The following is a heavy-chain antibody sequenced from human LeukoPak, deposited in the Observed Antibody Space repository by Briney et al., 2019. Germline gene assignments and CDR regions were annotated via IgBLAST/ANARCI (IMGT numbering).Heavy chain of an antibody. CDR2: ISGSGGSI. CDR1: GFTFSSYA. J-gene: IGHJ1*01. Sequence: GGSLRLSCAASGFTFSSYAMSWVRRAPGKRLEWVSAISGSGGSIYYADSVEGRFTISRDNPKNTLYLQMNSLRAEDTAVYYCAKVYYYLQHWGQGTLVTVSS. V-gene: IGHV3-23*01. D-gene: IGHD1-26*01. CDR3: AKVYYYLQH.